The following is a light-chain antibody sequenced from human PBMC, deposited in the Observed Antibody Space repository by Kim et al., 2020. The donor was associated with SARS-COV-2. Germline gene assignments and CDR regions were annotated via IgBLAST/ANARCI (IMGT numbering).Light chain of an antibody. J-gene: IGLJ3*02. V-gene: IGLV2-23*02. CDR1: SSDVGSYNL. CDR3: CSYAGSSTWV. Sequence: QSALTQPASVSGSPGQSITISCTGTSSDVGSYNLVSWYQQHPGKAPKVMIYEVNKRPSGVSNRFSGSKSGSTASLTIPGLQAEDEADYYCCSYAGSSTWVFVGGTQLTVL. CDR2: EVN.